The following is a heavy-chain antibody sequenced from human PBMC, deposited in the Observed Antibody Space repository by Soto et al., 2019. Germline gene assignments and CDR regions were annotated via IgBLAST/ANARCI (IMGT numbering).Heavy chain of an antibody. Sequence: LRLSCAASGFTFSSYAMHWVRQAPGKGLEWVAVISYDGSNKYYADSVKGRFTISRDNSKNTLYLQMNSLRAEDTAVYYCARDVESGSSQYYYYYYGMDVWGQGTTVTVSS. V-gene: IGHV3-30-3*01. CDR2: ISYDGSNK. D-gene: IGHD1-26*01. CDR3: ARDVESGSSQYYYYYYGMDV. CDR1: GFTFSSYA. J-gene: IGHJ6*02.